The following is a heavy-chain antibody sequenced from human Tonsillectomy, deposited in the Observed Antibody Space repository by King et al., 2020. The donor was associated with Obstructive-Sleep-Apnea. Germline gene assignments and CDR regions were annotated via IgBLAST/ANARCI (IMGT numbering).Heavy chain of an antibody. CDR2: IYPGDSDT. V-gene: IGHV5-51*01. Sequence: VQLVESGAEVKKPGESLKISCKGSGYSFTSYWIGWVRQMPGKGLEWMGIIYPGDSDTRYSPSFQGQVTISTDKSISTAYLQGSSLKASDTAMYYCARHGEGGKDKQQLVHGLDYWGQGTLVTVSS. D-gene: IGHD6-13*01. CDR3: ARHGEGGKDKQQLVHGLDY. CDR1: GYSFTSYW. J-gene: IGHJ4*02.